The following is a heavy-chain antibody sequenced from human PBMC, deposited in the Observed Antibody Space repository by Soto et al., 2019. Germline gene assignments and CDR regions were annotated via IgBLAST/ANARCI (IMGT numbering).Heavy chain of an antibody. CDR1: GYSFTAYG. CDR2: ISCYNGKT. V-gene: IGHV1-18*01. J-gene: IGHJ6*02. D-gene: IGHD3-3*01. Sequence: QVQVVQSGDEVKETGASVRVSCKTSGYSFTAYGISGVRQAPGQGLEWMGWISCYNGKTKYAHNVQGRVTMTTDTSTSTAYMEVRSLRSEDTAIYYCERDSTPPELRFLEWHNYDYNGMDVWGQGTTVTVSS. CDR3: ERDSTPPELRFLEWHNYDYNGMDV.